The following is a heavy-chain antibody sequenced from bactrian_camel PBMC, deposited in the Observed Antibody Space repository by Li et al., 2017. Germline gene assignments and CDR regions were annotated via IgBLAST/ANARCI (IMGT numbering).Heavy chain of an antibody. J-gene: IGHJ4*01. D-gene: IGHD2*01. CDR1: ATALMY. Sequence: HVQLVESGGGSAQPGGSLTLSCSASATALMYMGWFRQAPGQEREGVAAIDTGDGSTYYLNSVDGRFTISQDNAKNTLYLQMNNLQPEDTAMYYCAANFGPYCSGPYLARRANFEGQGTQVTVS. V-gene: IGHV3S54*01. CDR2: IDTGDGST.